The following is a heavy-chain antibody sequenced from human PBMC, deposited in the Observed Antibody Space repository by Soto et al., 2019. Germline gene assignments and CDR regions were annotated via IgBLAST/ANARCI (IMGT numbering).Heavy chain of an antibody. J-gene: IGHJ6*02. V-gene: IGHV4-59*01. CDR3: ARDGGYCSGGSCYPSYYYYGMHV. CDR2: IYYSGST. D-gene: IGHD2-15*01. CDR1: GGSISSYY. Sequence: PSETLSLTCTVSGGSISSYYWSWIRQPPGKGLEWIGYIYYSGSTNYNPSLKSRVTISVDTSKNQFSLKLSSVTAADTAVYYCARDGGYCSGGSCYPSYYYYGMHVWGQGTTVTVSS.